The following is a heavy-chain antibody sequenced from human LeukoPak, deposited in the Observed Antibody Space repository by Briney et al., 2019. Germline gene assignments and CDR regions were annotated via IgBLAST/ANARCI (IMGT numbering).Heavy chain of an antibody. CDR1: GFTFSSYG. CDR3: AKELYPYYYYYGMDV. J-gene: IGHJ6*02. Sequence: PGGSLRLSCAASGFTFSSYGMHWVRQAPGKGLEWVAVISYDGSNKYYADSVKGRFTISRDNSKNTLYLQMNSLRAEDTAVYYCAKELYPYYYYYGMDVWGQGTTVTDSS. CDR2: ISYDGSNK. D-gene: IGHD2-2*02. V-gene: IGHV3-30*18.